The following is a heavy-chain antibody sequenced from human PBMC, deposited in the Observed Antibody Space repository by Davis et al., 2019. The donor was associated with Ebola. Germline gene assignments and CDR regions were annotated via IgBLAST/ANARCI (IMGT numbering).Heavy chain of an antibody. CDR2: ISAYNGNT. CDR1: GCSFTDDG. V-gene: IGHV1-18*01. Sequence: ASVKVSCKASGCSFTDDGISWVRQAPGQGLEWMGWISAYNGNTNYAQKLQGRVTMTTDTSTSTAYMELRSLRSDDTAVYYCASGYSGYGVDYWGQGTLVTVSS. CDR3: ASGYSGYGVDY. D-gene: IGHD5-12*01. J-gene: IGHJ4*02.